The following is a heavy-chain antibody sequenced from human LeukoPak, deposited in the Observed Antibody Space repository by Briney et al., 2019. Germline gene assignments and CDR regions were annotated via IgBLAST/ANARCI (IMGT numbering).Heavy chain of an antibody. Sequence: PGGSLRLSCAASGFPFSTHSLNWVRQAPGKGLEWVSAISGSGGSTYYADSVKGRFTISRDNSKNTLYLQMNSLRAEDTAVYYCAKLYDSSGYYQRWGQGTPVTVSS. J-gene: IGHJ4*02. CDR2: ISGSGGST. CDR1: GFPFSTHS. V-gene: IGHV3-23*01. D-gene: IGHD3-22*01. CDR3: AKLYDSSGYYQR.